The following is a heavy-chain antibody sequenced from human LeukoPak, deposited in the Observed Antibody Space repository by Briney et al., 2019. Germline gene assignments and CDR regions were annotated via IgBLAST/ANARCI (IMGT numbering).Heavy chain of an antibody. V-gene: IGHV3-66*01. D-gene: IGHD1-14*01. CDR1: GFTVSSNY. Sequence: GGSLRPSCAASGFTVSSNYMSWVRQAPGKGLGWVSVIYSGGSTYYADSVKGRFTISRDNSKNTLYLQMNSLRAEDTAVYYCARASQPNWFDPWGQGTLVTVSS. CDR3: ARASQPNWFDP. J-gene: IGHJ5*02. CDR2: IYSGGST.